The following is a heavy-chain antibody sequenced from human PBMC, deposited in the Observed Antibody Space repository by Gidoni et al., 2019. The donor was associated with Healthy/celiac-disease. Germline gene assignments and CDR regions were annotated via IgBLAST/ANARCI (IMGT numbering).Heavy chain of an antibody. CDR1: GFTFSSYW. V-gene: IGHV3-74*01. Sequence: EVQLVESGGGLVEPGGSLRLSCAASGFTFSSYWMHWVRQAPGKGMVWVSRINSEGSSTSYADSVKGRFTISRDNAKNTLYLQMNSLRAEDTAVYYCARDQGYYDSSGYYNPNDAFDIWGQGTMVTVSS. CDR2: INSEGSST. J-gene: IGHJ3*02. CDR3: ARDQGYYDSSGYYNPNDAFDI. D-gene: IGHD3-22*01.